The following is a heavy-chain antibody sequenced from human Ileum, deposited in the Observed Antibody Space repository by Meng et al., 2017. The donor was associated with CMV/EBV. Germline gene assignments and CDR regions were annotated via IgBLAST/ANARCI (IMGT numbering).Heavy chain of an antibody. Sequence: QLPLQGPGPGLVNPSETLSLTCTVSGGSISSSSYYWGWIRQPPGKGLEWIGSIYYSGSTYYNPSLKSRVTISVDTSKNQFSLKLSSVTAADTAVYYCARLRSIAAREVFDYWGQGTLVTVSS. J-gene: IGHJ4*02. V-gene: IGHV4-39*07. D-gene: IGHD6-6*01. CDR2: IYYSGST. CDR3: ARLRSIAAREVFDY. CDR1: GGSISSSSYY.